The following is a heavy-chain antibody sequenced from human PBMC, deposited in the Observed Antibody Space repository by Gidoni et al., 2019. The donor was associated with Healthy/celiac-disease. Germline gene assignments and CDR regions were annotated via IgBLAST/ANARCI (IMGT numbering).Heavy chain of an antibody. J-gene: IGHJ4*02. CDR3: AREHCSGGSCFLDY. CDR1: GFTVSSYS. V-gene: IGHV3-21*01. Sequence: EVQLVESGGGLVKPGGSRRRSCAASGFTVSSYSMHWVRRAPGKWLEWVSSISISSSYIYYADSVKGRFTISRDNAKNSLYLQMNSLRAEDTAVYYCAREHCSGGSCFLDYWGQGTLVTVSS. CDR2: ISISSSYI. D-gene: IGHD2-15*01.